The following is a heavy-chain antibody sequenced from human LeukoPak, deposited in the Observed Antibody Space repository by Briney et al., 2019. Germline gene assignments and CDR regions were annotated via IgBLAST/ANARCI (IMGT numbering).Heavy chain of an antibody. CDR3: ARGNYYGSGSYHY. CDR2: IIPILGIA. V-gene: IGHV1-69*04. CDR1: GGTFSSYA. Sequence: SVKVSCKASGGTFSSYAISWVRQAPGQGLEWMGRIIPILGIANYAQKFQGRVTITADKSTSTAYMELSSLRSEDTAVYYCARGNYYGSGSYHYWGQGTLVTVSS. D-gene: IGHD3-10*01. J-gene: IGHJ4*02.